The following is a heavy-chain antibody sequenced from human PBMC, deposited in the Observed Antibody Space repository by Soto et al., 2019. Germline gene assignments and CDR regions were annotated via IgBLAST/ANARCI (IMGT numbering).Heavy chain of an antibody. V-gene: IGHV1-3*01. J-gene: IGHJ4*02. CDR3: AREVYGDPVSFDY. D-gene: IGHD4-17*01. CDR1: GYTFTSYA. CDR2: INAGNGNT. Sequence: ASVKVSCKASGYTFTSYAMHWVRQAPGQRLEWMGWINAGNGNTKYSQKFQGRVTITRDTSASTAYMELSSLRSEDTAVYYRAREVYGDPVSFDYWGQGTLVTVSS.